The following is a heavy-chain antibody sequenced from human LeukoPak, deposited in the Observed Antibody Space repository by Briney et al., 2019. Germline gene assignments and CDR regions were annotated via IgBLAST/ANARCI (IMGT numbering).Heavy chain of an antibody. CDR3: ARQNAAGTGGSDF. Sequence: GESLKISCKGSGYSFSTYWIAWVRQVPGKGLEWMGIIYLGDSDIKYSPSFQGQVTISADKSISTAYLQWSSLKASDTAMHYCARQNAAGTGGSDFWGQGTLVTVSS. CDR2: IYLGDSDI. CDR1: GYSFSTYW. D-gene: IGHD7-27*01. J-gene: IGHJ4*02. V-gene: IGHV5-51*01.